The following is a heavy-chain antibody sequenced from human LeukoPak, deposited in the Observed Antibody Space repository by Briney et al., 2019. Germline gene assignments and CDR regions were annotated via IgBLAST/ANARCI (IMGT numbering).Heavy chain of an antibody. CDR2: ISGSGAST. Sequence: GGSLRLSCAASGFTFSSYAMSWVRQAPGKGLEWVSAISGSGASTYSADSVKGRFTLSRDISKNTLYLQMNSLRAEDTAVYYCAKSLGRGGPGMDVWGQGTTVTVTS. CDR1: GFTFSSYA. V-gene: IGHV3-23*01. D-gene: IGHD3-16*01. J-gene: IGHJ6*02. CDR3: AKSLGRGGPGMDV.